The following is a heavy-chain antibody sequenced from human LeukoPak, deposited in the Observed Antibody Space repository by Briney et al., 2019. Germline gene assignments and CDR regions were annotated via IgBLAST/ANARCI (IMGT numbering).Heavy chain of an antibody. V-gene: IGHV4-4*07. CDR3: ASLAAAGSTDY. J-gene: IGHJ4*02. D-gene: IGHD6-13*01. CDR1: GGSISSYY. CDR2: IYTSGST. Sequence: TSETLSLTCTVSGGSISSYYWSWIRQPAGKGLEWIGRIYTSGSTNYNPSLKGRVTMSVDTSKNQFSLKLSSVTAADTAVYYCASLAAAGSTDYWGQGTLVTVSS.